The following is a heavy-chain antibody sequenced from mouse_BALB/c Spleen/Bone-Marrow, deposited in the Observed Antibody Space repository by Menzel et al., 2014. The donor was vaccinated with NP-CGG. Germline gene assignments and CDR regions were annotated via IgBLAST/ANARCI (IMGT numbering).Heavy chain of an antibody. V-gene: IGHV1-7*01. CDR3: ARGNPLYAMDY. J-gene: IGHJ4*01. D-gene: IGHD2-1*01. Sequence: VQLQQSGAELAKPGASVKMSCKASGYTFTSYWMHWVKQRPGQGLEWIGYINPSTGYTDYNRKFNDKAPLTADKSSSTAYMQLSSLTSKDSAVYYCARGNPLYAMDYWGQGTSVTVSS. CDR1: GYTFTSYW. CDR2: INPSTGYT.